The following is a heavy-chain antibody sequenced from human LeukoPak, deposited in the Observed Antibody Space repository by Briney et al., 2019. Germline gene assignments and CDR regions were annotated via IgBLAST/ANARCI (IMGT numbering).Heavy chain of an antibody. V-gene: IGHV3-33*01. Sequence: AGGSLRLSCAASGFTFSSYGMHWVRQAPGKGLEWVAVIWYDGSNKHYADSVKGRFTISRDNSKNTLYLQMNSLRAEDTAVYYCARDLLLSKYSYGVFYYYGMDVWGQGTTVTVSS. J-gene: IGHJ6*02. CDR2: IWYDGSNK. D-gene: IGHD5-18*01. CDR1: GFTFSSYG. CDR3: ARDLLLSKYSYGVFYYYGMDV.